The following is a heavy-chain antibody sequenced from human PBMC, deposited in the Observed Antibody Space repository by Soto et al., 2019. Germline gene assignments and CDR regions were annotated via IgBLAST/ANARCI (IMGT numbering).Heavy chain of an antibody. V-gene: IGHV1-46*03. D-gene: IGHD3-10*01. Sequence: QVQLVQSGAEVKKPGASVKVSCKASGYTFTSYYMHWVRQAPGQGLEWMGIINPSGGSTSYAQKFXDRXTXIRDTSTSTVYMELSSLRSEDTAGYYCARWLGWFDPWGQGTLVTVSS. CDR3: ARWLGWFDP. J-gene: IGHJ5*02. CDR2: INPSGGST. CDR1: GYTFTSYY.